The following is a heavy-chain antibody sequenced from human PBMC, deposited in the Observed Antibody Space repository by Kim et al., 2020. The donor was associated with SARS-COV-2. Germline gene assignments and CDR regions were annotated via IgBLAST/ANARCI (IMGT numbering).Heavy chain of an antibody. CDR3: ARDLGEDIVATIGL. D-gene: IGHD5-12*01. J-gene: IGHJ4*02. CDR1: GFTFSSYA. CDR2: ISYDGSNK. Sequence: GGSLRLSCAASGFTFSSYAMHWVRQAPGKGLEWVAVISYDGSNKYYADSVKGRFTISRDNSKNTLYLQMNSLRAEDTAVYYCARDLGEDIVATIGLWGQGTLVTVSS. V-gene: IGHV3-30-3*01.